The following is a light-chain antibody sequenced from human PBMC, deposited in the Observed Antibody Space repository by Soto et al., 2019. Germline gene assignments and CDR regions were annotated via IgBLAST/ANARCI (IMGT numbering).Light chain of an antibody. CDR1: RSVSNTY. Sequence: EIVLTQSPGTLSLSPGERATLSCRASRSVSNTYLAWYQQKPGQAPRLLIYGSSSRATGIPDRFSGSGSGTDFTLTISRLDPEDFGVYYCQQYGGSPGTFGQGTKVEVK. CDR3: QQYGGSPGT. J-gene: IGKJ1*01. CDR2: GSS. V-gene: IGKV3-20*01.